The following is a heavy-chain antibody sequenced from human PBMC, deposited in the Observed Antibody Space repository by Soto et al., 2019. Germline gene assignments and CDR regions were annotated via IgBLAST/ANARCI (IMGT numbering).Heavy chain of an antibody. CDR3: ARDYDFWSGYYRGVHYGMDV. V-gene: IGHV4-30-4*01. J-gene: IGHJ6*02. Sequence: SETLSLTCTVSGGSISSGDYYWSWIRQPPGKGLEWIGYIYYSGSTYYNPSLKSRVTISVDTSKNQFSPKLSSVTAADTAVYYCARDYDFWSGYYRGVHYGMDVWGQGTTVTVSS. D-gene: IGHD3-3*01. CDR1: GGSISSGDYY. CDR2: IYYSGST.